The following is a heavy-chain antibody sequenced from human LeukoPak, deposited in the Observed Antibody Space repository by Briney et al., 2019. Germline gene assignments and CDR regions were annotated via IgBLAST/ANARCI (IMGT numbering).Heavy chain of an antibody. Sequence: SETLSLTCTVSGGSISSYYWSWIRQPAGKGLEWIGRIYTSGSTNYNPSLKSRVTMPVDTSKNQFSLKLSSVTAADTAVYYCARTGATLGKYYFDYWGQGTLVTVSS. D-gene: IGHD1-26*01. CDR1: GGSISSYY. CDR3: ARTGATLGKYYFDY. CDR2: IYTSGST. V-gene: IGHV4-4*07. J-gene: IGHJ4*02.